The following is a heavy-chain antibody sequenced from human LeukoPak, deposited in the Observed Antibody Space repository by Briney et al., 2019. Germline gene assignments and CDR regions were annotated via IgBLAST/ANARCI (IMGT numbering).Heavy chain of an antibody. CDR2: ISGSGGST. J-gene: IGHJ6*03. Sequence: GGSLRLSCAASGFTFSSYGLNWVRQAPGKGLEWVSVISGSGGSTYYADSVKGRFTISRDSSKNTLYLQMNSLRAEDTAVYYCAKCILTGYYKGYMDVWGKGTTVTISS. V-gene: IGHV3-23*01. CDR3: AKCILTGYYKGYMDV. D-gene: IGHD3-9*01. CDR1: GFTFSSYG.